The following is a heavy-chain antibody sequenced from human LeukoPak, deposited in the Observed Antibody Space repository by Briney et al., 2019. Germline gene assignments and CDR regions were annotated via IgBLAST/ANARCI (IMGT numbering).Heavy chain of an antibody. CDR3: SRESGPFCPFGY. Sequence: SETLSLTCGVSGGSISGTNWWSWVRQPPGQGLEWIGEISLAGQTNYNPSLNGRVTMSLDKSSNQLSLHLTSVTAADTATYYCSRESGPFCPFGYWGQGTLVIVS. V-gene: IGHV4/OR15-8*02. J-gene: IGHJ4*02. CDR1: GGSISGTNW. CDR2: ISLAGQT. D-gene: IGHD3-22*01.